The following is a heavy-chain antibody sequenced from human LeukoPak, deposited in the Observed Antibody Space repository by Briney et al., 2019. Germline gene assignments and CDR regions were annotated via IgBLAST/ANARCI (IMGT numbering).Heavy chain of an antibody. CDR1: VGSFSGYY. CDR3: ARASRYYYDSSGSHGDY. CDR2: INHSGST. Sequence: SETLSLTCAVYVGSFSGYYWRWIRQPPGKGLEWIGEINHSGSTNYNPSLKSRVTISVDTSKNQFSLKLSSVTAADTAVYYCARASRYYYDSSGSHGDYWGQGTLVTVSS. J-gene: IGHJ4*02. D-gene: IGHD3-22*01. V-gene: IGHV4-34*01.